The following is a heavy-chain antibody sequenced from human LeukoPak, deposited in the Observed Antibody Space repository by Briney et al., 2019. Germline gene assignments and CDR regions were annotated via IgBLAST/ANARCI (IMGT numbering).Heavy chain of an antibody. V-gene: IGHV1-18*01. Sequence: ASVKVSCKASGYIFTSYGISWVRQAPGQGLEWMGWISAYNGNTNYAQKLQGRVTMTTDTSTSTAYMELRSLRSDDTAVYYCARAPSSWYLYYFDYWGQGTLVTVSS. J-gene: IGHJ4*02. CDR2: ISAYNGNT. D-gene: IGHD6-13*01. CDR3: ARAPSSWYLYYFDY. CDR1: GYIFTSYG.